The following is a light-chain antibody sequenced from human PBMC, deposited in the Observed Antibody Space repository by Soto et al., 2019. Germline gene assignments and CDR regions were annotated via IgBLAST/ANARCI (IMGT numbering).Light chain of an antibody. CDR1: SSNIGAGFD. Sequence: QSVLTQPPSVSGAPGQRVTVSCTGSSSNIGAGFDVHWYQHVPGAAPKLLIYFNINRPSGVPDRFSGSKSGTSASLAITGLQAENEADYYCQSYDSSLSGYVFGTGTKLTVL. CDR2: FNI. J-gene: IGLJ1*01. V-gene: IGLV1-40*01. CDR3: QSYDSSLSGYV.